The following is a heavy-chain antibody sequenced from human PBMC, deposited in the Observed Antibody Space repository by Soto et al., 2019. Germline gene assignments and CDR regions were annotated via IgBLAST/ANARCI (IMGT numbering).Heavy chain of an antibody. D-gene: IGHD5-12*01. Sequence: QVQLVQSGAEVKKPGASVKVSCKVSGYTLTELSMHWVRQAPGKGLEWMGGFDPEDGETIYAQKFQGRVTMTEDSSTDTAYMELSSLGSEVTAVYYCATDLGAGIYPDAFDIWGQGTMVTVSS. CDR3: ATDLGAGIYPDAFDI. CDR1: GYTLTELS. CDR2: FDPEDGET. J-gene: IGHJ3*02. V-gene: IGHV1-24*01.